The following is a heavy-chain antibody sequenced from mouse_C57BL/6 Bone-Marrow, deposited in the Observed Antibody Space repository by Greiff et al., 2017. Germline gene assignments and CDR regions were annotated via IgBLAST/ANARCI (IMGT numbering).Heavy chain of an antibody. J-gene: IGHJ2*01. CDR2: IGPGSGST. V-gene: IGHV1-77*01. Sequence: QVQLQQSGAELVKPGASVKISCKASGYTFTDYYLNWVKQRPGQGLEWIGKIGPGSGSTYYNEKFKGKSTLTADKSSSTDYMQLSSQTSEDSAVYFCARSYYYGSSYFDYGGQGTTLTVSS. D-gene: IGHD1-1*01. CDR3: ARSYYYGSSYFDY. CDR1: GYTFTDYY.